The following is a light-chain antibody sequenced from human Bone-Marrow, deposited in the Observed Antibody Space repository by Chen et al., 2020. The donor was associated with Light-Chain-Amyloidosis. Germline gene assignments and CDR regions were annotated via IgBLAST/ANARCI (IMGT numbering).Light chain of an antibody. V-gene: IGKV3-20*01. CDR3: QQYDTSPYT. Sequence: EIVLTQSPGTLSLSPGDRATLSCRASQSVSGFLAWYQQIPGQAPRLLIYGASRRATGIPDRFRGIGYGTDFILSITRLEPEDFGVYYCQQYDTSPYTFGQGPKLKI. CDR1: QSVSGF. CDR2: GAS. J-gene: IGKJ2*01.